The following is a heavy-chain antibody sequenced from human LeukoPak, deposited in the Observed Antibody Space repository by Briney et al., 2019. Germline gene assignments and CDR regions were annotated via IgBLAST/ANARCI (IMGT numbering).Heavy chain of an antibody. CDR2: IYHSGST. J-gene: IGHJ4*02. CDR1: GGSISSSNW. CDR3: ARLSRSYYDILTGYYSPLYYFDY. D-gene: IGHD3-9*01. V-gene: IGHV4-4*02. Sequence: PSGTLSLTCAVSGGSISSSNWWSWVRQPPGKGLEWIGEIYHSGSTSYNPSLKSRVTISVDKSKNQFSLKLSSVTAADTAVYYCARLSRSYYDILTGYYSPLYYFDYWGQGTLVTVSS.